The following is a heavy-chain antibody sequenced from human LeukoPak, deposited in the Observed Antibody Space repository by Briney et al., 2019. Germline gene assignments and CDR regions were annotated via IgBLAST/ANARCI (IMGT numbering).Heavy chain of an antibody. J-gene: IGHJ4*02. V-gene: IGHV4-30-4*01. CDR1: GGSISSGDYY. CDR2: IYYGGST. D-gene: IGHD6-13*01. Sequence: SETLSLTCTVSGGSISSGDYYWSWIRQPPGKGLEWIGYIYYGGSTHYNPSLKSRVTISVDTSRNQFSLRLSSVTAADTAVYYCARHVFHSQQLEWDFDYWGQGTLVTVSS. CDR3: ARHVFHSQQLEWDFDY.